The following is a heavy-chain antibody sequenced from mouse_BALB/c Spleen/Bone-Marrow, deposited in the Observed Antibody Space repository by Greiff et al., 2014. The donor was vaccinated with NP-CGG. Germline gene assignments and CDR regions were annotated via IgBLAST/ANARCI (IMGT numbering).Heavy chain of an antibody. V-gene: IGHV1-14*01. CDR1: GYTFPSYV. D-gene: IGHD1-2*01. Sequence: VQLKEAGPELGKPGGSVKMSCKGSGYTFPSYVMHWGEEKPGGGLEGIGYINPYNDGTKYNEKFKGKATLTSDKSSSTAYMELSSLTSEDSAVYYCARLQFITTAAWFAYWGQGTLVTVSA. CDR3: ARLQFITTAAWFAY. J-gene: IGHJ3*01. CDR2: INPYNDGT.